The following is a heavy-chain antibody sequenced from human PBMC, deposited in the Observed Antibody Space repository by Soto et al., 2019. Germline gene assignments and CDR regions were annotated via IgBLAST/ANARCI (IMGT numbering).Heavy chain of an antibody. CDR2: IYHSGST. CDR1: GGSISSGGYS. CDR3: ARAGLFPYGDYDY. D-gene: IGHD4-17*01. J-gene: IGHJ4*02. V-gene: IGHV4-30-2*01. Sequence: PSETLSLTCAVSGGSISSGGYSWSWIRQPPGKGLEWIGYIYHSGSTYYNPSLKSRVTISVDRSKNQFSLKLSSVTAADTAVYYCARAGLFPYGDYDYWGQGTLVTVS.